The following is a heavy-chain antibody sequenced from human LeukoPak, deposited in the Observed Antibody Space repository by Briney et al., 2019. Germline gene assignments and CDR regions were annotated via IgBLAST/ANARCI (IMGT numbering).Heavy chain of an antibody. Sequence: PGGSVRLSCAACGFTFSSYWVSWVRQAPGKGVEWVPNIKQEGSEKNYVASVKGRFTSCRDQATISLYVQMTSRRGDGPAVYVCPRVSPNTVTTLQYFDYWGQGTLVTVSS. J-gene: IGHJ4*02. D-gene: IGHD4-17*01. V-gene: IGHV3-7*01. CDR3: PRVSPNTVTTLQYFDY. CDR1: GFTFSSYW. CDR2: IKQEGSEK.